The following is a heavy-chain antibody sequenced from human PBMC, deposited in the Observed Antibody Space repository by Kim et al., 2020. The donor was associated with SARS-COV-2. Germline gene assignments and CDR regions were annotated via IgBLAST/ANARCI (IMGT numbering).Heavy chain of an antibody. Sequence: SETLSLICSVSGGPISSITPFWAWFRQPPGKGLEWIGNINYDASDSYNPSLKARVTISVDTSKSQSSLKVRSVTAADTAVYYCARPLRRGITGTLYAMDVWGQGTTVTVSS. CDR2: INYDASD. V-gene: IGHV4-39*01. D-gene: IGHD1-1*01. J-gene: IGHJ6*02. CDR1: GGPISSITPF. CDR3: ARPLRRGITGTLYAMDV.